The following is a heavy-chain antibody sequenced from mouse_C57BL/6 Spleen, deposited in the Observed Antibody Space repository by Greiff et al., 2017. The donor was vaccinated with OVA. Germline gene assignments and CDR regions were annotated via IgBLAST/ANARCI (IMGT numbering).Heavy chain of an antibody. CDR1: GYTFTSYW. V-gene: IGHV1-52*01. D-gene: IGHD1-1*01. Sequence: QVQLQQPGAELVRPGSSVKLSCKASGYTFTSYWMHWVKQRPIQGLEWIGNIDPSDSETHYNQKFKDKATLTVDKSSSTAYMQLSSLTSEDSAVDYGARGDYGSSYLDDWGQGTTLTVSS. CDR3: ARGDYGSSYLDD. J-gene: IGHJ2*01. CDR2: IDPSDSET.